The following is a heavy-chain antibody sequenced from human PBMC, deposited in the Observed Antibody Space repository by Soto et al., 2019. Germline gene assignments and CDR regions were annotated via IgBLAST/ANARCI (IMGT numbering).Heavy chain of an antibody. CDR2: INPNSGGT. CDR1: GYTFTGYY. CDR3: AGSDILTGLKYGMDV. J-gene: IGHJ6*02. D-gene: IGHD3-9*01. Sequence: GASVKVSCKASGYTFTGYYMHWVRQAPGQGLEWMGWINPNSGGTNYAQKFQGRVTMTRDTSISTAYMELSRLRSDDTAVYYCAGSDILTGLKYGMDVWGQGTTVTVSS. V-gene: IGHV1-2*02.